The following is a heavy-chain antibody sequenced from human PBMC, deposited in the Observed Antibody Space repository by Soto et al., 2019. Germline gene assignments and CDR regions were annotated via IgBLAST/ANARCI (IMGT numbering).Heavy chain of an antibody. V-gene: IGHV1-69*01. D-gene: IGHD2-15*01. CDR3: ARDCCSGGSFYSDY. J-gene: IGHJ4*02. CDR2: IIHIFGTA. CDR1: GGTFSSYA. Sequence: QVQLVQSGAEVKKPGSSVKVSCKASGGTFSSYAISWVRQAPGQGREWMGGIIHIFGTANYAQKFQCRVTITADESTSTDYMELSRLRSEETALYYCARDCCSGGSFYSDYWGQGTLVTVSS.